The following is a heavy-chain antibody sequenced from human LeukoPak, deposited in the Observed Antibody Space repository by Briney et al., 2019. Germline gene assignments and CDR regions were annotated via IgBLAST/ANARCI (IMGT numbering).Heavy chain of an antibody. D-gene: IGHD3-10*01. J-gene: IGHJ4*02. CDR1: GYTFTGYY. V-gene: IGHV1-2*04. CDR3: ARSMVRGVINFDY. CDR2: INPNSGGT. Sequence: ASVKVSCKASGYTFTGYYMHWVRQAPGQGLEWMGWINPNSGGTNYAQKFQGWVTMTRDTSISTAYMELSRLRSDDTAVYYCARSMVRGVINFDYWGQGTLVTVSS.